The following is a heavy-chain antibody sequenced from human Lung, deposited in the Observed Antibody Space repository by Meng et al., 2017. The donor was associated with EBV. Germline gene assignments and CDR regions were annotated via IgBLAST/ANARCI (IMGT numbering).Heavy chain of an antibody. D-gene: IGHD6-19*01. V-gene: IGHV4-59*10. CDR3: ARESFNSGWYSDY. J-gene: IGHJ4*02. Sequence: AQLQQWGAGLLKPSEPLSLTCTVSGDSISDYFWNWIRQPAGKGLEWIGRIYSSGITNYNPSLQSRVTMSVDTSKNQFSLKLYSVTAADTAVYYCARESFNSGWYSDYWGQGTLVTVSS. CDR1: GDSISDYF. CDR2: IYSSGIT.